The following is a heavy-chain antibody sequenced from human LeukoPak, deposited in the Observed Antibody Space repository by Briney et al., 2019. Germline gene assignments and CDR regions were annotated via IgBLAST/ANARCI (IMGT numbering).Heavy chain of an antibody. CDR3: ARDDFWSGYRAFDI. CDR1: GGSISSYY. CDR2: IYTSGST. Sequence: PSETLSLTCTVSGGSISSYYWNWIRQSAGKGLEWIGRIYTSGSTNYNPSLKSRVTMSVDTSKSQFSLKVSSVTTADTAVYYCARDDFWSGYRAFDIWGQGTRVTVSS. J-gene: IGHJ3*02. V-gene: IGHV4-4*07. D-gene: IGHD3-3*01.